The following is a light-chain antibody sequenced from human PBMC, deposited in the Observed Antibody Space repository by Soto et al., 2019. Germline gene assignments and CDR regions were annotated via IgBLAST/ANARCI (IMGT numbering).Light chain of an antibody. CDR1: QAINTT. Sequence: IRLTQSPSSLSASIGDRVTITCRASQAINTTFAWYQQKPGKAPKFLLYDASTLDVGVPSRFSGSGSGTDFTLTISGLQPEDFATYYCQQFATYPLTFGPGTKVDV. CDR2: DAS. J-gene: IGKJ3*01. V-gene: IGKV1-13*02. CDR3: QQFATYPLT.